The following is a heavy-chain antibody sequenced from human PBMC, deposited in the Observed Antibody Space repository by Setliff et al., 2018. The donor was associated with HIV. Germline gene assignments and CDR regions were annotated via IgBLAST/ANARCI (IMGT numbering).Heavy chain of an antibody. D-gene: IGHD3-22*01. CDR3: ARDRHSYYYDSSGYYNWYFDL. V-gene: IGHV4-59*11. Sequence: PSETLSLTCTVSGGSISSHYWGWIRQPPGKGLEWTGSIYYSGSTNYNPSLKSRVTISVDTSKNQFSLKLSSVTAADTAVYYCARDRHSYYYDSSGYYNWYFDLWGRGTLVTVSS. CDR2: IYYSGST. CDR1: GGSISSHY. J-gene: IGHJ2*01.